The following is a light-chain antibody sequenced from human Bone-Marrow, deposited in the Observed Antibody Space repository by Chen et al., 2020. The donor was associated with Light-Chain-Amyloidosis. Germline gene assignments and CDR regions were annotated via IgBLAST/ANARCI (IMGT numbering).Light chain of an antibody. J-gene: IGKJ4*01. Sequence: EIVLTQSPGTLSLSPGEGANLSCRASQTISSNYLTWYQQKFGPAPRLLIYGSSSRATGIPDRFTGSGSGTDFTLTINRLGPEDFAMYYCQQYGTSPLTFGGGTKVEIK. V-gene: IGKV3-20*01. CDR1: QTISSNY. CDR3: QQYGTSPLT. CDR2: GSS.